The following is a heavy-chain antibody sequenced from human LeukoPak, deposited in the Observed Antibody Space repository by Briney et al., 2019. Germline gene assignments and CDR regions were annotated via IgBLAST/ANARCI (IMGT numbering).Heavy chain of an antibody. V-gene: IGHV3-21*01. Sequence: GGSLRLSCAASGFTFSSYSMNWVRQAPGKGLEWVSSISSSSSYIYYADSVKGRFTISRDNAKNSLYLQMNSLRAEDTAVYYFAAFQEMGWSGYYASPETNYMDVWGKGTTVTVSS. J-gene: IGHJ6*03. CDR3: AAFQEMGWSGYYASPETNYMDV. D-gene: IGHD3-3*01. CDR1: GFTFSSYS. CDR2: ISSSSSYI.